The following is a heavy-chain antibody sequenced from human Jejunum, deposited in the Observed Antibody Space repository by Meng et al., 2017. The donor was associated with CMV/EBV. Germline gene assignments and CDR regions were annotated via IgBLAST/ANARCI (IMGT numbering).Heavy chain of an antibody. J-gene: IGHJ4*02. Sequence: QVQLVESGGGVVQTGRSLRLSCAASGFTFSSFPMHWVRQAPGKGLEWVADIPYDGNNEYYADSVKGRFTISRDNSKNTLYLQMNSLRTEDTAVYYCARAPDYGNFRFDYWGQGTLVTVAS. CDR3: ARAPDYGNFRFDY. D-gene: IGHD4-11*01. CDR1: GFTFSSFP. CDR2: IPYDGNNE. V-gene: IGHV3-30-3*01.